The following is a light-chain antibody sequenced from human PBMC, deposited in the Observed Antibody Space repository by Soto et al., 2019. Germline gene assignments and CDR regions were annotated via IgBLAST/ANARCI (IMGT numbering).Light chain of an antibody. Sequence: DIQMTQSPSTLSASVGDRVTITCRASQSISSWLARYQQKPGKAPKLLIYDASSLESGVPSRFSGSGSGTEFTLTISSLQPDDFATYYCQQYNSYSPTVGQGTKVDIK. V-gene: IGKV1-5*01. CDR1: QSISSW. CDR3: QQYNSYSPT. J-gene: IGKJ1*01. CDR2: DAS.